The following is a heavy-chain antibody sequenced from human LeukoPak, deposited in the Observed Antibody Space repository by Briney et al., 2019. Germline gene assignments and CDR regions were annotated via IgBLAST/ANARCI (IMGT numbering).Heavy chain of an antibody. CDR1: GFTVSSNY. CDR3: AKGGGEFGSGSLDY. Sequence: GGSLRLSCAASGFTVSSNYMSWVRQAPGKGLEWVSVIYSGGSTYYADSVKGRFTISRDNSKNTLYLQMNSLRAEDTAVYYCAKGGGEFGSGSLDYWGQGTLVTVSS. V-gene: IGHV3-53*01. CDR2: IYSGGST. J-gene: IGHJ4*02. D-gene: IGHD3-10*01.